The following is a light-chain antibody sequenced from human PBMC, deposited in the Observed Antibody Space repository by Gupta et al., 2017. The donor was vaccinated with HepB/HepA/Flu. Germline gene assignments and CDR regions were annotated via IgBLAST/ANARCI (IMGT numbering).Light chain of an antibody. CDR3: QQRTNWPLT. Sequence: ELVLTQSPDTLSLSPGERATLSCRASQSLSSYLAWYQQKPGQAPRLLIYDTSNRATGIPARFSGSGSGTDFTLTISSLEPEDFAVYYCQQRTNWPLTFGGGTKVEIK. V-gene: IGKV3-11*01. CDR1: QSLSSY. CDR2: DTS. J-gene: IGKJ4*01.